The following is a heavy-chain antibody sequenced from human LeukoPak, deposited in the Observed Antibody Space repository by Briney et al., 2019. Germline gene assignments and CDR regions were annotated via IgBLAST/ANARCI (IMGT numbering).Heavy chain of an antibody. CDR3: AHGGTGWYYFDY. CDR2: VSGSGIST. D-gene: IGHD6-19*01. V-gene: IGHV3-23*01. CDR1: GFTFSDYY. J-gene: IGHJ4*02. Sequence: GGSLRLSCAASGFTFSDYYMSWIRQAPGKGLEWVSDVSGSGISTNYADSVKGRFTISRDNSKSTLFLQMNSLRAEDTAVYYCAHGGTGWYYFDYWGQGTLVTVSS.